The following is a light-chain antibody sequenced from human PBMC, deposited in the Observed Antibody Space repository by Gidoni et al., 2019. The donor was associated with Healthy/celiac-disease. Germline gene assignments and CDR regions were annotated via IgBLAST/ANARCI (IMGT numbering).Light chain of an antibody. V-gene: IGKV3-11*01. Sequence: EIVLTQSPATLSLSPGERATFSCRASQSVSSYLAWYQQKPGQAPRLRNDDASNRATGIPARFSGSGSGTDCTLTISSLEPEDFAVYYCQQRSNWPRTFGQGTKLEIK. J-gene: IGKJ2*01. CDR3: QQRSNWPRT. CDR1: QSVSSY. CDR2: DAS.